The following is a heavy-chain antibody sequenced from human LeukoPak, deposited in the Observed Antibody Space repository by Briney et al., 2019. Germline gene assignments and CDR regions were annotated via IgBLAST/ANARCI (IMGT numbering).Heavy chain of an antibody. CDR3: AKAKGYYDSSGYYGYYFDY. Sequence: GGSLRLSCAASGFIFSSYAMSWVRQAPGKGLEWVSAISGSGGSTYYADSVKGRFTISRDNSKNTLYLQMNSLRAEDTAVYYCAKAKGYYDSSGYYGYYFDYWGQGTLVTVSS. D-gene: IGHD3-22*01. CDR1: GFIFSSYA. J-gene: IGHJ4*02. V-gene: IGHV3-23*01. CDR2: ISGSGGST.